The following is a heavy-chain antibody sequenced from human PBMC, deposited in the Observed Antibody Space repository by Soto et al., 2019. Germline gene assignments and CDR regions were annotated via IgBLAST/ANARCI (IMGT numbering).Heavy chain of an antibody. J-gene: IGHJ2*01. Sequence: QVVLVQSGAGVKKPGDSVKVSCKSSGYKFTNYYIHWVRQAPGQGPEWMGWVNPKRGDAIYAQKFQGWVTMTRDLATTTAYVEVHTLKPDDTAIYFCARAPGLPGEYWYFELWGRGTLVAVSS. CDR3: ARAPGLPGEYWYFEL. CDR2: VNPKRGDA. V-gene: IGHV1-2*04. CDR1: GYKFTNYY. D-gene: IGHD6-6*01.